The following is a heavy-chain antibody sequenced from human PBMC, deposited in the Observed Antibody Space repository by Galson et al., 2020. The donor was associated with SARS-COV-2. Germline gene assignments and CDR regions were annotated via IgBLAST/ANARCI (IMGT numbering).Heavy chain of an antibody. CDR3: ARETYDSSGYYYDY. Sequence: SETLSLTCTVSGGSVSSDRYYWSWIRQPPGKGLEWIGYFSYGGGSSYNPSLKSRVTISVDPSKNQFSLKVSSVTAADTALYYCARETYDSSGYYYDYWGQGTLVTVSS. CDR1: GGSVSSDRYY. D-gene: IGHD3-22*01. J-gene: IGHJ4*02. CDR2: FSYGGGS. V-gene: IGHV4-61*01.